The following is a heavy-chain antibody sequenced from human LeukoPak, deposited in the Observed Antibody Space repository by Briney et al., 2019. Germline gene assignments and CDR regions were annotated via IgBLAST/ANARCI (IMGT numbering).Heavy chain of an antibody. CDR1: GYTLTELS. CDR2: FDPEDGET. CDR3: ATYSSGGQHYYYYHGMDV. J-gene: IGHJ6*02. Sequence: ASVKVSCKVSGYTLTELSMHWVRQAPGKGLEWMGGFDPEDGETIYAQKFQGRVTMTEDTSTATAYMELSSLRSEDTAVYYCATYSSGGQHYYYYHGMDVWGQGTTVTVSS. V-gene: IGHV1-24*01. D-gene: IGHD6-25*01.